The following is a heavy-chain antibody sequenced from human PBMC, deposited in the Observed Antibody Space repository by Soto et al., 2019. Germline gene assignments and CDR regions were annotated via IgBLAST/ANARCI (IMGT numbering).Heavy chain of an antibody. CDR2: ISAYNGNT. CDR3: ARDSGYSSTEDAFDI. CDR1: CYTFTSYG. Sequence: GASVKVSCKSSCYTFTSYGISLFRHSPGQWLECMGWISAYNGNTNYAQKLQGRVTMTTDTSTSTAYMELRSLRSDDTAVYYCARDSGYSSTEDAFDIWGQGTMVTVSS. V-gene: IGHV1-18*01. J-gene: IGHJ3*02. D-gene: IGHD6-13*01.